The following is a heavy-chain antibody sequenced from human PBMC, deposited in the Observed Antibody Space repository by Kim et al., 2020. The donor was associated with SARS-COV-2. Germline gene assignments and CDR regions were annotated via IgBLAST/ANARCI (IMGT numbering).Heavy chain of an antibody. J-gene: IGHJ4*02. CDR3: ARLPHDSSGYVDC. Sequence: SETLSLSCTVSGGSISNSFNYWGWIRQRPGKGLEWIGSVYHSGSTYDSPSLKSRATVSVDTSKNHFSLKVTSVTAADTAVYFCARLPHDSSGYVDCWGQGILVTVSS. CDR1: GGSISNSFNY. V-gene: IGHV4-39*02. CDR2: VYHSGST. D-gene: IGHD3-22*01.